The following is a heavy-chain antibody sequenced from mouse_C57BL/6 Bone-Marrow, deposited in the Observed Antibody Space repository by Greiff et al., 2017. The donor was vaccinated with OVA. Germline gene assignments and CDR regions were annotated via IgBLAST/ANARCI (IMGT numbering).Heavy chain of an antibody. V-gene: IGHV1-4*01. Sequence: LVESGAELARPGASVKMSCKASGYTFTSYTMHWVKQRPGQGLEWIGYINPSSGYTKYNQKFKDKATLTADKSSSTAYMQLSSLTSEDSAVYYCARSGGKGGDYFDYWGQGTTLTVSS. CDR3: ARSGGKGGDYFDY. D-gene: IGHD1-1*02. J-gene: IGHJ2*01. CDR1: GYTFTSYT. CDR2: INPSSGYT.